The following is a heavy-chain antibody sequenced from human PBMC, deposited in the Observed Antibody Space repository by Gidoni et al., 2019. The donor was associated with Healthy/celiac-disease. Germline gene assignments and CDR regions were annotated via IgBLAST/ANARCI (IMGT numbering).Heavy chain of an antibody. Sequence: QVQLQESGPGLVKPSGTLSLTCAVSGDSISSNNWWSWVRQPPGKGLEWIGEINHSGGSNYTPSLKSRVTISVDKSENQFSLKLTSVTAADTAMYYCARGNGYSYGYPDYWGQGTLVTVSS. J-gene: IGHJ4*02. D-gene: IGHD5-18*01. CDR2: INHSGGS. CDR3: ARGNGYSYGYPDY. CDR1: GDSISSNNW. V-gene: IGHV4-4*02.